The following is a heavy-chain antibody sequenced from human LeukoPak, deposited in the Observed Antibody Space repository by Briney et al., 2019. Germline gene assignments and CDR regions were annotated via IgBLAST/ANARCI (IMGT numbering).Heavy chain of an antibody. CDR3: AKDRFLDY. V-gene: IGHV3-9*01. CDR2: ISWNSGSI. Sequence: GRSLRLSCAASGFTFDDYAMHWVRQAPGKGLEWVSGISWNSGSIGYADSVKGRFTISRDNSKNTLYLQMNSLRAEDTAVYYCAKDRFLDYWGQGTLVTVSS. CDR1: GFTFDDYA. J-gene: IGHJ4*02. D-gene: IGHD3-3*01.